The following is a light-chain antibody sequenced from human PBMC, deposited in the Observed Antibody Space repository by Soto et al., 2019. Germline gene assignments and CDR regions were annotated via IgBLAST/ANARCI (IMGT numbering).Light chain of an antibody. V-gene: IGKV2D-29*01. CDR1: QSLLHGDGKTY. J-gene: IGKJ2*01. Sequence: DIVMTQTPLSLSVTPGQPASISCKSSQSLLHGDGKTYLYWFLRKPGQPPQLLFYDVSNRFSGVPDRISDSGSGTDFTLTISRVEPEDIGLYYCMQSIKLPFTFGQGSKLEI. CDR2: DVS. CDR3: MQSIKLPFT.